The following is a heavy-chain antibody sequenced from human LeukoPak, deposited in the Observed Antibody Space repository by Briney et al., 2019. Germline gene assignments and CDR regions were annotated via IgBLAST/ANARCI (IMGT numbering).Heavy chain of an antibody. CDR3: AREGPNYYDSSGNFDY. CDR2: IYYSGST. V-gene: IGHV4-59*12. J-gene: IGHJ4*02. D-gene: IGHD3-22*01. CDR1: GGSISSYY. Sequence: PSETLSLTCTVSGGSISSYYWSWIRQPPGKGLEWIGYIYYSGSTNYNPSLKSRVTISVDTSKNQFSLKLSSVTAADTAVYYCAREGPNYYDSSGNFDYWGQGTLVTVSS.